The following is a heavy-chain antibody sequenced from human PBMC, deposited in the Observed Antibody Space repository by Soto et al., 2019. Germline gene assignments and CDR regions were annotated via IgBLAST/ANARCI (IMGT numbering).Heavy chain of an antibody. V-gene: IGHV4-30-2*01. CDR2: VSHRGTA. CDR1: GGSIDNTDYS. D-gene: IGHD6-19*01. J-gene: IGHJ4*02. Sequence: SETLSLSCAVSGGSIDNTDYSLTWIRQPPGKGLEWIGYVSHRGTAYSIPSLKGRLTLSMDSSQTQFSLKLTSVTAADSAVYYCARIHWSQSSLDYWGRGILVTVSS. CDR3: ARIHWSQSSLDY.